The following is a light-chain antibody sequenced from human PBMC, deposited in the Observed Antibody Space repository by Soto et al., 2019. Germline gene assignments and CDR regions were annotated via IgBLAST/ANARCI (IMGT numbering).Light chain of an antibody. CDR3: QQSYSTPWT. V-gene: IGKV1-39*01. J-gene: IGKJ1*01. Sequence: DIQMTHSPSSLSASVGDRVTITCRASQSISSYLNWYQQKPGKAPNLLIYAAFSLQSGVPSRFSGSGSGTDFTLTISSLQPEDFATYYCQQSYSTPWTFGQGTKVDIK. CDR1: QSISSY. CDR2: AAF.